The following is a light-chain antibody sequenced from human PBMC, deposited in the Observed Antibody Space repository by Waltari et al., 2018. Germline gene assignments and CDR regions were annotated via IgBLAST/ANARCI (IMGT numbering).Light chain of an antibody. J-gene: IGKJ1*01. V-gene: IGKV4-1*01. CDR1: QSLFHSPNRKDH. CDR3: HQYSTTPWT. CDR2: WAS. Sequence: DIVMTQSPDSLAVSLGERATINCKSSQSLFHSPNRKDHLAWYQQKPGQPPKPLISWASTRDSGVPDRFSGSGSGTDFTLTITSLQAEDVAVYYCHQYSTTPWTFGQGTKVEI.